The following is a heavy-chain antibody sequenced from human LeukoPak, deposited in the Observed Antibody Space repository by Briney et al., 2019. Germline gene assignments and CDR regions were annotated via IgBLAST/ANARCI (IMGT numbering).Heavy chain of an antibody. J-gene: IGHJ5*02. CDR3: ARVTYYYDSSGYAIWIFDP. Sequence: GASLKISCTGSEYIFTSYWIGWVRQMPGKGLEWMGIIYPGDSDTRYSPSFQGQVTISADKSISTAYLQWSSLKASDTAMYYCARVTYYYDSSGYAIWIFDPWGQGTLVTVSS. D-gene: IGHD3-22*01. V-gene: IGHV5-51*01. CDR2: IYPGDSDT. CDR1: EYIFTSYW.